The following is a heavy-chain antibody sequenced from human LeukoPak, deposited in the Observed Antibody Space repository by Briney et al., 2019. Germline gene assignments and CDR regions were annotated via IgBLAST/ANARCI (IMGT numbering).Heavy chain of an antibody. Sequence: VPLGGSLRLSCAASGFTFSSYAMSWVRQAPGKGLEWVSGISDSGGSTYYADSVKGRFTISRDNSKSTLYLQMDSLRAEDTAVYYCARDLAYSRLDYWGQGMLVTVSS. J-gene: IGHJ4*02. V-gene: IGHV3-23*01. D-gene: IGHD5-18*01. CDR2: ISDSGGST. CDR1: GFTFSSYA. CDR3: ARDLAYSRLDY.